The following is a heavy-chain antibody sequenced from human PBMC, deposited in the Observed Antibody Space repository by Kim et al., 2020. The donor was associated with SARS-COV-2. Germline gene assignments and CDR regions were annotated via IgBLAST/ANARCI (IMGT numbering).Heavy chain of an antibody. J-gene: IGHJ6*02. CDR3: ARFDGDALGV. CDR1: RFTFPTYH. V-gene: IGHV3-21*01. D-gene: IGHD3-10*01. CDR2: ISFSGTDI. Sequence: GGSLRLSCAASRFTFPTYHMNWVRQAPGKGLEWVSTISFSGTDIYYADSVRGRFTISRDNAKDSLYLQMNSLRADDTAVYYCARFDGDALGVCGQETPV.